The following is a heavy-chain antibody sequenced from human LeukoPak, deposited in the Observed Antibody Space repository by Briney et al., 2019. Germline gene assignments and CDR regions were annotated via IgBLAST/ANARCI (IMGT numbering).Heavy chain of an antibody. CDR3: ARDGILEWLLFRRLYYYYGMDV. V-gene: IGHV3-11*01. CDR1: GFTFSDYY. CDR2: ISSSGSTI. Sequence: GGSLRLSCAASGFTFSDYYMSWIRQAPGKGLEWVSYISSSGSTIYYADSVKGRFTISRDNAKNSLYLQMNSLRAEDTAVYYCARDGILEWLLFRRLYYYYGMDVWGQGTTVTVSS. J-gene: IGHJ6*02. D-gene: IGHD3-3*01.